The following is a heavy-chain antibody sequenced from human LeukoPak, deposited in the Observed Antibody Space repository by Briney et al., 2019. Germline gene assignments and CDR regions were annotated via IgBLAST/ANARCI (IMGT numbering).Heavy chain of an antibody. V-gene: IGHV3-23*01. CDR2: ISGSGGST. D-gene: IGHD6-19*01. J-gene: IGHJ4*02. CDR3: AKGYSSGWYQIDY. Sequence: PGGSLRLSCAASGFTVSSNYMSWVRQAPGKGLEWVSLISGSGGSTYYADSVKGRFTISRDKSKNTLHLQMNSLRVEDTAVYYCAKGYSSGWYQIDYWGQGTLVTVSS. CDR1: GFTVSSNY.